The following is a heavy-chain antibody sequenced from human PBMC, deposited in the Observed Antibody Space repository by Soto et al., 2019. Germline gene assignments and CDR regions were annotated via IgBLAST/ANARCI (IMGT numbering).Heavy chain of an antibody. J-gene: IGHJ6*02. CDR2: IYHVGST. V-gene: IGHV4-4*02. D-gene: IGHD3-10*01. CDR3: ARSGSGSYYNHHYYYYGMDV. CDR1: GASISSAFW. Sequence: PSETLSLACAVSGASISSAFWWTWVRQAPGKGLEWIGEIYHVGSTKYNPSLKSRVTISVDKSNNQFSLELRSVTAADTAVYYCARSGSGSYYNHHYYYYGMDVWGQGTTVTVSS.